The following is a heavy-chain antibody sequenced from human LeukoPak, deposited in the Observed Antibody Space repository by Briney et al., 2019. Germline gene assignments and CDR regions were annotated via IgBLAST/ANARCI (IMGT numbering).Heavy chain of an antibody. CDR2: IYYSGST. CDR1: GGSISSYY. CDR3: ARSKARTLLIDY. D-gene: IGHD3-9*01. Sequence: PSETLSLTCTVTGGSISSYYWSWIRQPPGKGLGWIGYIYYSGSTNYNPSLKSRVTISVDTSKNQFSLKLSSVTAADTAVYYCARSKARTLLIDYWGQGTLVTVSS. J-gene: IGHJ4*02. V-gene: IGHV4-59*08.